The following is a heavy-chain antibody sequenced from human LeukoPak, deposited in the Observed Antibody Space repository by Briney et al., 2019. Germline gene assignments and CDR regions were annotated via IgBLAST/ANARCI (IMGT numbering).Heavy chain of an antibody. CDR2: IYPGDSDT. CDR3: ARRYCSGGSCYSRAEGYFDL. V-gene: IGHV5-51*01. CDR1: GYNFPIYW. J-gene: IGHJ2*01. Sequence: GESLKISCQGSGYNFPIYWIGWVRQMPGKGLEWMAIIYPGDSDTRYSPSFQGQVTISADKSIITAYLQWSSLKASDTAMYYCARRYCSGGSCYSRAEGYFDLWGRGTLVTVSS. D-gene: IGHD2-15*01.